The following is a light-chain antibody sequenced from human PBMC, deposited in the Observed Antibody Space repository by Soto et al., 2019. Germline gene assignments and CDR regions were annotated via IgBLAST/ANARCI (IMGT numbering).Light chain of an antibody. CDR1: SSNIGAGYD. V-gene: IGLV1-40*01. Sequence: QSVLTQPPSVSGAPGQRVTISCTGSSSNIGAGYDVHWYQQLPGTAPKLLIYGNSNRPSGVPDRFSGSKSGNTASLTVSGLQAEDEADYYCSSYAGDNNWVFGGGTKLTVL. J-gene: IGLJ3*02. CDR2: GNS. CDR3: SSYAGDNNWV.